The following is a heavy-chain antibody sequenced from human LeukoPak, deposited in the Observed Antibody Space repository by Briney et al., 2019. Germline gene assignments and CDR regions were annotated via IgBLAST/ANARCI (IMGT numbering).Heavy chain of an antibody. D-gene: IGHD5-24*01. CDR2: IIPIFGTA. CDR1: GGTFSIYA. CDR3: ARVKMATISPFDY. Sequence: SVTVSFKASGGTFSIYAISWVRQAPGQGLEGMGGIIPIFGTANYAQKFQGRVTITADKSTSTAYMELSSLRSEDTAVYYCARVKMATISPFDYRGQGTLVTVSS. J-gene: IGHJ4*02. V-gene: IGHV1-69*06.